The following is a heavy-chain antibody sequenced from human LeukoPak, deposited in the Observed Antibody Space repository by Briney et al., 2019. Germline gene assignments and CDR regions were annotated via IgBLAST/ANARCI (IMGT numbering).Heavy chain of an antibody. CDR3: ARRKYDFWSGYYDY. Sequence: GASVKVSCKASGYTFTSYYMHWVRQALGQGLEWMGWMNPNSGNTGYAQKFQGRVTITRNTSISTAYMELSSLRSEDTAVYYCARRKYDFWSGYYDYWGQGTLVTVSS. J-gene: IGHJ4*02. CDR2: MNPNSGNT. CDR1: GYTFTSYY. V-gene: IGHV1-8*03. D-gene: IGHD3-3*01.